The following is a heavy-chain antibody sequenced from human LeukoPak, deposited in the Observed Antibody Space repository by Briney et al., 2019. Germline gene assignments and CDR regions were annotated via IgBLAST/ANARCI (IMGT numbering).Heavy chain of an antibody. Sequence: PGRSLRLSCAASGFTFSSYGMHWVRQAPGKGLEWVAVIWYDATNKYYADSVKGRFTISRDNSKNTLYLQMTSLRAEDTAVYYCAREHCSTTSCYFDSWGQGSLVTVSS. CDR2: IWYDATNK. D-gene: IGHD2-2*01. CDR1: GFTFSSYG. J-gene: IGHJ5*01. CDR3: AREHCSTTSCYFDS. V-gene: IGHV3-33*01.